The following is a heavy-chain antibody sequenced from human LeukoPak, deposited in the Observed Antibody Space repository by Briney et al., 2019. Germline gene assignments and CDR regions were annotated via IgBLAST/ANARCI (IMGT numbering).Heavy chain of an antibody. CDR3: VAGTTY. Sequence: GGSLRLSCAASGFTFSSYNMDWVRQAPGKGLEWVSFIDSSSRYIYQADSVKGRFTISRDNAKSSVFLQMNSLRAEDTAVYWAVAGTTYWGQGTLVTVSS. D-gene: IGHD6-19*01. V-gene: IGHV3-21*04. CDR2: IDSSSRYI. J-gene: IGHJ4*02. CDR1: GFTFSSYN.